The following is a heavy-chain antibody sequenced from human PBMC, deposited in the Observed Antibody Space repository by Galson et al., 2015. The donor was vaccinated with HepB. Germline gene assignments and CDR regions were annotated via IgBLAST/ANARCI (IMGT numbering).Heavy chain of an antibody. CDR1: GGSISSYY. V-gene: IGHV4-59*12. CDR2: IYYSGST. D-gene: IGHD1-1*01. J-gene: IGHJ6*02. CDR3: ARERQLEPGGYYGMDV. Sequence: ETLSLTCTVSGGSISSYYWSWIRQPPGKGLEWIGYIYYSGSTNYNPSLKSRVTISVDTSKNQFSLKLSSVTAADTAVYYCARERQLEPGGYYGMDVWGQGTTVTVSS.